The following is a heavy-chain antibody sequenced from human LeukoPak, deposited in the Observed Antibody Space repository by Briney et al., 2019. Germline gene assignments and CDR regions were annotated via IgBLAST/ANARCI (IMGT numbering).Heavy chain of an antibody. V-gene: IGHV3-23*01. CDR2: ISANTDST. CDR3: AKDLGHFGVGATLDY. Sequence: GGSLRLSCAASGFTFSNHSMSWVRQAPGKGLEWVSTISANTDSTYYADSVKGRFTISRGNSKNTVYLQMNSLRAEDTAVYYCAKDLGHFGVGATLDYWGQGTLVTVSS. CDR1: GFTFSNHS. D-gene: IGHD1-26*01. J-gene: IGHJ4*02.